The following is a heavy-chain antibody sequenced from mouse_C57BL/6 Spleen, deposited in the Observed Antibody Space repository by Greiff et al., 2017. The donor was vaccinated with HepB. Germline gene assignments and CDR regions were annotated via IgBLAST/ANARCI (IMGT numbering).Heavy chain of an antibody. Sequence: EVQLQQSGPELVKPGASVKMSCKASGYTFTDYNMHWVKQSHGKSLEWIGYINPNNGGTSYNQKFKGKATLTVNKSSSTAYMELRSLTSEDSAVYYCARKTYGSSYAMDYWGQGTSVTVSS. CDR2: INPNNGGT. J-gene: IGHJ4*01. CDR3: ARKTYGSSYAMDY. V-gene: IGHV1-22*01. D-gene: IGHD1-1*01. CDR1: GYTFTDYN.